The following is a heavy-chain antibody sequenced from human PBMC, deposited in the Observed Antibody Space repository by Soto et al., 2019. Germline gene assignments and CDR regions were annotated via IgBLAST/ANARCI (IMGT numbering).Heavy chain of an antibody. CDR1: GGSISSGDDF. CDR2: IYYSGST. D-gene: IGHD1-20*01. Sequence: NPSETLSLTCTVSGGSISSGDDFWTWIRQPPGKGLEWIGYIYYSGSTYYNPSLKSRLTMSVDTSKNQFSLKLSSVTAADTAVYYCARDRAKWKDYYYYGMDVWGQGTTVTVSS. V-gene: IGHV4-30-4*01. J-gene: IGHJ6*02. CDR3: ARDRAKWKDYYYYGMDV.